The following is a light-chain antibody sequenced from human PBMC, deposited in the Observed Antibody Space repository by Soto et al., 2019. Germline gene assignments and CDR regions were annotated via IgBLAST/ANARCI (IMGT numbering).Light chain of an antibody. Sequence: EIVLTQSPGTLSLSPGERATLTCRASQSVSSSFLAWFQQKPGQAPRLLIYDAFSRATGIPDRFSGSGSGTDFTLTISRLEPEDFAVYYCQQYGSSPPWTFGQGTKLEIK. CDR3: QQYGSSPPWT. CDR1: QSVSSSF. CDR2: DAF. J-gene: IGKJ1*01. V-gene: IGKV3-20*01.